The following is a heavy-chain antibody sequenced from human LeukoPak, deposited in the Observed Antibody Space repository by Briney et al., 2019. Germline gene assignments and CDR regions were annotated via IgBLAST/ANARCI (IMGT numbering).Heavy chain of an antibody. CDR3: AKDPSPRYYESPGKF. D-gene: IGHD3-22*01. CDR1: GFTFSSYW. J-gene: IGHJ3*01. CDR2: INSDGSST. V-gene: IGHV3-74*01. Sequence: HTGGSLRLSCAASGFTFSSYWMHWVRQAPGKGLVWVSRINSDGSSTTYADSVKGRFTISRDNSRDTLYLQMNSLRAEDTAMYYCAKDPSPRYYESPGKFWGQGTMVTVSS.